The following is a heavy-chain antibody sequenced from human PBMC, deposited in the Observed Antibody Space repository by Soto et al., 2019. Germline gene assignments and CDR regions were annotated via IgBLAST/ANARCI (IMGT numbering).Heavy chain of an antibody. D-gene: IGHD2-15*01. J-gene: IGHJ6*03. CDR1: GGSISSSSYY. Sequence: QLQLQESGPGLVKPSETLSLTCTVSGGSISSSSYYWGWIRQPPGKGLEWIGSIYYSGSTYYNPSLKSRVTISVDTSKNQFSLKLSSVTAADTAVYYCARRSRQGGYCSGGSCYSHYYMDVWGKGTTVTVSS. CDR2: IYYSGST. V-gene: IGHV4-39*01. CDR3: ARRSRQGGYCSGGSCYSHYYMDV.